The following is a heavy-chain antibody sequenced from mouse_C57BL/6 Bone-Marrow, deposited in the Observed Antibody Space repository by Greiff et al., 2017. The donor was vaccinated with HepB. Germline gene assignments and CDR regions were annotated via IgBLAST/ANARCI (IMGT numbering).Heavy chain of an antibody. CDR3: ARGWILRFAY. V-gene: IGHV3-6*01. J-gene: IGHJ3*01. CDR1: GYSITSGYY. Sequence: DVQLQESGPGLVKPSQSLSFTCSVTGYSITSGYYWNWIRQFPGNKLEWMGYISYDGSNNYNPSLKNRISITRDTSKNQFFLKLNSVTTEDTATYYCARGWILRFAYWGQGTLVTVSA. D-gene: IGHD2-3*01. CDR2: ISYDGSN.